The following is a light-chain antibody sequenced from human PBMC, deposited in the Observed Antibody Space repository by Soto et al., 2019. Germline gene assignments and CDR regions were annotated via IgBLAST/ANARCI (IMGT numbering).Light chain of an antibody. CDR3: SSYTSSSTLGV. CDR1: SSDVGGYNY. J-gene: IGLJ2*01. CDR2: DVS. Sequence: QSALTQPASVSGSPGQSITISCTGNSSDVGGYNYVSWYQQHPGKAPKLMIYDVSNRPSGVSKRFSGSKSGNTASLTISGLQAEDEADYYCSSYTSSSTLGVFGGGNKLTVL. V-gene: IGLV2-14*01.